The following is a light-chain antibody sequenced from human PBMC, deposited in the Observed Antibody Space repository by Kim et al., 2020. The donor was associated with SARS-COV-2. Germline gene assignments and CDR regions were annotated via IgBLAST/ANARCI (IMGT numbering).Light chain of an antibody. V-gene: IGKV1-39*01. CDR3: QQSYTTPWT. J-gene: IGKJ1*01. CDR1: QSISTY. CDR2: AAS. Sequence: DIQMTQSPSSLSASVGDRVTITCRASQSISTYLNWYQQKPGKVPKLLIYAASSLHSGVPSRFSGSGSKTDFTLTISSLQPEDFATYYCQQSYTTPWTFGQGTKVDIK.